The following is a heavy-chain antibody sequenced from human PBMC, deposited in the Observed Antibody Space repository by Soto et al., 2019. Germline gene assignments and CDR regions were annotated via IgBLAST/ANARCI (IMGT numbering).Heavy chain of an antibody. D-gene: IGHD5-12*01. V-gene: IGHV1-69*13. J-gene: IGHJ4*02. CDR2: IIPMLGAT. Sequence: SVKVSCKASGGTFSTHAISWVRQAPGQGLEWMGGIIPMLGATNYAQRFQGRVTITADESTSTAYMELISLRPEDTAVYYCAREGGGRDGYNCMDSWGQGSPVTVSS. CDR3: AREGGGRDGYNCMDS. CDR1: GGTFSTHA.